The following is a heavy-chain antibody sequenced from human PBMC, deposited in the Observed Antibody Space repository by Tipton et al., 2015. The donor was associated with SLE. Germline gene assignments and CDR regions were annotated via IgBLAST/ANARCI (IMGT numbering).Heavy chain of an antibody. CDR1: GGSISSSSYY. D-gene: IGHD3-10*01. J-gene: IGHJ5*02. CDR3: ARHVTYYGSGRVWFDP. V-gene: IGHV4-39*01. CDR2: IYYSGST. Sequence: TLSLTCTVSGGSISSSSYYWGWIRQPPGKGLEWIGSIYYSGSTNYNPSLKRRVTISVDTSKNQFSLKLSSVPAADTAVYYCARHVTYYGSGRVWFDPWGQGTLVTVSS.